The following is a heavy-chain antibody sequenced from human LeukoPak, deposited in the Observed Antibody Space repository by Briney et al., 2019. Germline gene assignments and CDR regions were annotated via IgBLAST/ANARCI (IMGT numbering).Heavy chain of an antibody. J-gene: IGHJ4*02. V-gene: IGHV3-23*01. CDR3: ARFYVPEEHNPAWYEAH. Sequence: PGGSLRLSCAVSGFTFSSEAMGWVRQLPGGGLEWVSTISPAGGTTYYAESMKGRFTISRDNSKSTAFLQMKSLRAEDTGIYYCARFYVPEEHNPAWYEAHWGQGILVTVSS. CDR2: ISPAGGTT. D-gene: IGHD3-10*02. CDR1: GFTFSSEA.